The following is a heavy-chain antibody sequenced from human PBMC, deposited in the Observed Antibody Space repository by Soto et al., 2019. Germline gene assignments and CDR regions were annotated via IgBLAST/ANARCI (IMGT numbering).Heavy chain of an antibody. Sequence: SETLSLTCTVSGGSISSYYWSWIRQPPGKGLEWIGYIYYSGSTNYNPSLKSRVTISVDTSKNQFSLKLSSVTAADTAVYYCARDSDADPNYYYYYGMDVWGQGTTVTVSS. V-gene: IGHV4-59*01. CDR2: IYYSGST. CDR3: ARDSDADPNYYYYYGMDV. D-gene: IGHD2-2*01. J-gene: IGHJ6*02. CDR1: GGSISSYY.